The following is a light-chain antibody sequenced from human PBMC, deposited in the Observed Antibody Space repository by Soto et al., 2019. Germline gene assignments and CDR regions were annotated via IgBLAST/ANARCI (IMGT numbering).Light chain of an antibody. CDR1: SSDVGGYNY. CDR2: EVS. Sequence: QSVLTQPPSASGSPGQSVTISCTGTSSDVGGYNYVSWYQQHPGKVPKLMIYEVSKRPSGVPDRFSGSKSGNTASLTVSGLQAEDEADYFCSSYSISTAYLFGTGTKVTVL. J-gene: IGLJ1*01. CDR3: SSYSISTAYL. V-gene: IGLV2-8*01.